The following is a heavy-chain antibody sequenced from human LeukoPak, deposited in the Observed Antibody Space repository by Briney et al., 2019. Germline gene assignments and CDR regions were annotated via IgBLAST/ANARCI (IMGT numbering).Heavy chain of an antibody. D-gene: IGHD3-22*01. J-gene: IGHJ4*02. CDR2: IYYSGST. CDR1: GGSISDYY. Sequence: SETLSLTCTVSGGSISDYYWSWIRQLPGKGLEWIGYIYYSGSTHYNPSLKSRVTISVDTSKNQFSLKLSSVTAADTAVYYCARSIANYYDSSGPPPFDYWGQGTLVTVSS. CDR3: ARSIANYYDSSGPPPFDY. V-gene: IGHV4-59*12.